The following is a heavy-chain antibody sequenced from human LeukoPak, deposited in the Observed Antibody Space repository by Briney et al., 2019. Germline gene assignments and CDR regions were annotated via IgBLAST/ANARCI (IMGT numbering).Heavy chain of an antibody. Sequence: AGGSLRLSCAASGFTFSDHYMGWVRQAPGKGLEWVGRTRNKANSYTTEYAASVKGRFTISRDDSKNSLYLHMNSLKTEDTAVYYCARVTRGYDYWGQGTLVTVPS. CDR3: ARVTRGYDY. CDR2: TRNKANSYTT. CDR1: GFTFSDHY. V-gene: IGHV3-72*01. D-gene: IGHD3-10*01. J-gene: IGHJ4*02.